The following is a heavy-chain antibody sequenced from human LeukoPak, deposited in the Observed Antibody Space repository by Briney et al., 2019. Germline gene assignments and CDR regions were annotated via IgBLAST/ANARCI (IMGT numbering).Heavy chain of an antibody. V-gene: IGHV3-49*04. CDR3: TRDILSCWYDFDF. Sequence: GGSLRLSCTASGFTFGDYAMSWVRQAPGKGLEWVGFIRSRRYGGATEYAASVKGRFTISRDDSKSVAYLHMNSLKTEDTAVYYCTRDILSCWYDFDFWGQGTLVTVSS. CDR1: GFTFGDYA. D-gene: IGHD6-19*01. J-gene: IGHJ4*02. CDR2: IRSRRYGGAT.